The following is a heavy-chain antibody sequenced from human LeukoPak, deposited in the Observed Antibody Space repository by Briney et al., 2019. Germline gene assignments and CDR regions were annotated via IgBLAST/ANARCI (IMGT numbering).Heavy chain of an antibody. J-gene: IGHJ6*02. CDR1: GFPVSSNY. V-gene: IGHV3-53*01. Sequence: GGSLRLSCAASGFPVSSNYMSWVRQAPGKGLEWVSAIYSGGSTYYADSVKGRFTISRDNSKNTLYLQMNSLRAEDTAVYYCAREKNYYYGMDVWGQGTTVTVSS. CDR3: AREKNYYYGMDV. CDR2: IYSGGST.